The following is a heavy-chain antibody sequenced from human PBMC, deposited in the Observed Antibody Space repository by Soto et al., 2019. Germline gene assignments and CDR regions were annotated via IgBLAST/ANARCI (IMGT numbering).Heavy chain of an antibody. Sequence: GGSLRLSCAASGFTFSSYAMHWVRQAPGKGLEWVAVISYDGSNKYYADSVKGRFTISRDNSKNTLYLQMNSLRAEDTAVYYCEDHLQQSLVLWHFDLWGRGTLLTVS. CDR1: GFTFSSYA. V-gene: IGHV3-30-3*01. D-gene: IGHD6-19*01. CDR2: ISYDGSNK. J-gene: IGHJ2*01. CDR3: EDHLQQSLVLWHFDL.